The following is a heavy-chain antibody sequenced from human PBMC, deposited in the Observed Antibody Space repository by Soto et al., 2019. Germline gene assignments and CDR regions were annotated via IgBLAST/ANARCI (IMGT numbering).Heavy chain of an antibody. CDR1: GYSFTTHW. J-gene: IGHJ6*02. CDR2: IDPSDSYT. V-gene: IGHV5-10-1*01. D-gene: IGHD4-17*01. Sequence: RGESLKISCKGSGYSFTTHWITWVRQMPGKGLEWMGRIDPSDSYTNYSPSFQGHVTISADKSISTAYLQWSSLKASDTAMYYCARAGDYGGNSYYYYGMDVWGQGTTVTVSS. CDR3: ARAGDYGGNSYYYYGMDV.